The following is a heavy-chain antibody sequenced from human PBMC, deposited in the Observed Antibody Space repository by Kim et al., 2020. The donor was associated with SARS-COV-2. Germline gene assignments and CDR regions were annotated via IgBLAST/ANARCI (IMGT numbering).Heavy chain of an antibody. CDR2: ISGYNGKT. V-gene: IGHV1-18*01. Sequence: ASVKVSCKVSGYNFNNYGISWVRQAPGQGLEWMGWISGYNGKTDYAQNLKGRVTVTTDTSTRSVYMELRSLRSDDTAIYYCAGGFLYSNYDYDYWGQGTL. CDR3: AGGFLYSNYDYDY. CDR1: GYNFNNYG. J-gene: IGHJ4*02. D-gene: IGHD4-4*01.